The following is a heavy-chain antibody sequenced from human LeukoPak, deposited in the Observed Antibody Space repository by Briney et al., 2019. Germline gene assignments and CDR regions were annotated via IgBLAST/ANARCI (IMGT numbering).Heavy chain of an antibody. Sequence: PGGSLRLSCAASGFTFSTYSMNWVRQAPGKGLEWVSSISSSSGYIYYADSVKGRFTISSDNAKNSLYLQMNSLRAEDTAVYYCARDGRKYYNILTDYYFDYWGQGTLVTVSS. D-gene: IGHD3-9*01. CDR1: GFTFSTYS. CDR2: ISSSSGYI. J-gene: IGHJ4*02. V-gene: IGHV3-21*01. CDR3: ARDGRKYYNILTDYYFDY.